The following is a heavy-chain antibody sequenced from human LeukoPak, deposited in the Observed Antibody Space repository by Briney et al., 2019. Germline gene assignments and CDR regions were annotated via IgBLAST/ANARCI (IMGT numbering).Heavy chain of an antibody. J-gene: IGHJ4*02. D-gene: IGHD6-19*01. V-gene: IGHV3-43*01. CDR2: MSRNGAAT. CDR3: AKSGWYVDY. CDR1: GLSFGDYT. Sequence: PGGALRLSCEASGLSFGDYTMHGVRQPRGKGVEGVSLMSRNGAATKYADSGRGRFTGSRDNAKNSLYLQMNSLRAEDTAVYSCAKSGWYVDYWGQGTLVTVSS.